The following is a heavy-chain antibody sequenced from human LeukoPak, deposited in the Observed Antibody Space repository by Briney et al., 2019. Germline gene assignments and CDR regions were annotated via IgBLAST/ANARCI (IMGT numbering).Heavy chain of an antibody. V-gene: IGHV4-59*11. CDR1: GGSMTTHH. CDR2: VFDSGRT. CDR3: TTIKRGNIFGYFDF. D-gene: IGHD5-18*01. J-gene: IGHJ4*02. Sequence: ETLSLTCTVSGGSMTTHHCNWIRQTPGNWLEWIGYVFDSGRTKENPSHKSRVTLSADTSKNQLSLRLSSVTAADTAVYYCTTIKRGNIFGYFDFWGQGILVTVSS.